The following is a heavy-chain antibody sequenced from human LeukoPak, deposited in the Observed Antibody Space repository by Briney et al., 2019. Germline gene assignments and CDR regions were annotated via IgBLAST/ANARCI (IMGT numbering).Heavy chain of an antibody. Sequence: PGRSLRLSCAASGFTFSSYAMHWVRQAPGKELEWVAVISYDGSNKYYADSVKGRFTISRDNSKNTLYLQMNSLRAEDTAVYYCARDALYCGGGSCYSIWFDPWGQGTLVTVSS. V-gene: IGHV3-30-3*01. CDR3: ARDALYCGGGSCYSIWFDP. J-gene: IGHJ5*02. CDR1: GFTFSSYA. CDR2: ISYDGSNK. D-gene: IGHD2-15*01.